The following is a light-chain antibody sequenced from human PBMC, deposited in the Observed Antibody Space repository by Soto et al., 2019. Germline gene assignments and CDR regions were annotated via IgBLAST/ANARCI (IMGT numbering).Light chain of an antibody. CDR1: HSVDSN. Sequence: EIVMTQSPATLSVSPGEGATLSCRASHSVDSNLAWYQQKPGQAPRLLIFGASTRATGIPTRFSGGGSGTDFTLTISSLQSEDFGLYFCQQYDKWPLTFGRGTKVDIK. CDR2: GAS. V-gene: IGKV3D-15*01. CDR3: QQYDKWPLT. J-gene: IGKJ4*01.